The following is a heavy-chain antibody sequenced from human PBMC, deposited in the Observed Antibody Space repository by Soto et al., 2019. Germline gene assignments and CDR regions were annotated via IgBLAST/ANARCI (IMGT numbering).Heavy chain of an antibody. D-gene: IGHD2-21*02. V-gene: IGHV3-48*03. CDR3: ASERLCGADCYFFDN. J-gene: IGHJ4*02. CDR2: ISGSNNNI. Sequence: PGGSLRLSCAASGFTLRNYEMNWVRQAPGKGLEWISKISGSNNNIYYADSVRGRFTISRDNAKNSLYLQMNRLRAEDTAIYYCASERLCGADCYFFDNWGQGTQVTVSS. CDR1: GFTLRNYE.